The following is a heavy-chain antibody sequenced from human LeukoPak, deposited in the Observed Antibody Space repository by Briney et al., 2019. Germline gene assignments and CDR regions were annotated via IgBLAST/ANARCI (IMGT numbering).Heavy chain of an antibody. V-gene: IGHV1-3*01. CDR2: INAGNGNT. CDR1: GYTFTSYA. Sequence: ASVKVSCKASGYTFTSYAMHWVRQAPGQRLEWMGWINAGNGNTKYSQKFQGRVTITRDTSASTAYMELSSLRSEDTAVYYCARDLDSSSWFDPWGQGTLVTVSS. D-gene: IGHD6-13*01. CDR3: ARDLDSSSWFDP. J-gene: IGHJ5*02.